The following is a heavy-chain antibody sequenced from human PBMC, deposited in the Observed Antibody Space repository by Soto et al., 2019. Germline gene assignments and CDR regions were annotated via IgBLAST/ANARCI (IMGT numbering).Heavy chain of an antibody. Sequence: LRLSCAASGFTFSSYAMSWVRQAPGKGLEWVSAISGSGGSTYYADSVKGRFTISRDNSKNTLYLQMNSLRAEDTAVYYCAKTFGSNYYYYGMDVWGQGTTVTVSS. J-gene: IGHJ6*02. V-gene: IGHV3-23*01. D-gene: IGHD3-16*01. CDR2: ISGSGGST. CDR3: AKTFGSNYYYYGMDV. CDR1: GFTFSSYA.